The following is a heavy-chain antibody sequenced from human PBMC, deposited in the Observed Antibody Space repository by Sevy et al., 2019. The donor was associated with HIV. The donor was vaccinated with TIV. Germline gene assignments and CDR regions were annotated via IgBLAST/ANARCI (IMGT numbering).Heavy chain of an antibody. J-gene: IGHJ6*02. Sequence: GGSLRLSCAASGFTFSSYSMNWVRQAPGKGLEWVSYISSSSSTIYYADSVKGRFTISRDNAKNSLYLQMNSLRAEDTAVYYCARDGATVTISYYYYGMDVWGQGTTVTVSS. V-gene: IGHV3-48*01. CDR3: ARDGATVTISYYYYGMDV. CDR1: GFTFSSYS. D-gene: IGHD4-17*01. CDR2: ISSSSSTI.